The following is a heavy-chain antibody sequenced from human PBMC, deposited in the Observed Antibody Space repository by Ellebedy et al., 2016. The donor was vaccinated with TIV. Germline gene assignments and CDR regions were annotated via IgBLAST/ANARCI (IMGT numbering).Heavy chain of an antibody. D-gene: IGHD2-21*02. V-gene: IGHV3-21*01. J-gene: IGHJ4*02. CDR1: GFTFSSYS. CDR2: ISSSSSYI. Sequence: GESLKISCAASGFTFSSYSMNWVRQAPGKGLEWVSSISSSSSYIYYADSVKGRFTISRDNAKNSLYLQMNSLRAEDTAVFYCARDRHVDRGDCLDYWGQGTLVTVSS. CDR3: ARDRHVDRGDCLDY.